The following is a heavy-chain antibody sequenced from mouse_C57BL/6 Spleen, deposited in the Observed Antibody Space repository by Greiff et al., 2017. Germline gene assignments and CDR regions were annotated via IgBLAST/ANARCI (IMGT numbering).Heavy chain of an antibody. D-gene: IGHD2-3*01. V-gene: IGHV1-80*01. CDR2: IYPGDGDT. CDR1: GYAFSSYW. CDR3: AMGDGYYWYFDV. J-gene: IGHJ1*03. Sequence: LVESGAELVKPGASVKISCKASGYAFSSYWMNWVKQRPGKGLEWIGQIYPGDGDTNYNGKFKGKATLTADKSSSTAYMQLSSLTSEDSAVYFCAMGDGYYWYFDVWGTGTTVTVSS.